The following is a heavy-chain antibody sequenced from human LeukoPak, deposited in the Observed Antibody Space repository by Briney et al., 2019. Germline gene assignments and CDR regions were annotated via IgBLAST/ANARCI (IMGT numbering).Heavy chain of an antibody. CDR3: ARGGLAAAGTWPFDS. Sequence: GGSLRLSCAASGFTFSSYAMTWVRQAPGKGLEWVSVISGSGGSTYYADSVKGLFTISRENSKNALSLQMISLRAEDPAGSYCARGGLAAAGTWPFDSWGQGTLVTVSS. CDR2: ISGSGGST. V-gene: IGHV3-23*01. CDR1: GFTFSSYA. D-gene: IGHD6-13*01. J-gene: IGHJ4*02.